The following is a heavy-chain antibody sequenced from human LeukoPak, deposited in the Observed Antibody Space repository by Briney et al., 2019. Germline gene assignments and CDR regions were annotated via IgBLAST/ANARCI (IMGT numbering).Heavy chain of an antibody. CDR2: IYYSGST. Sequence: PSETLSLTCTVSGGSISSYYWSWIRQPPGKGLEWIGYIYYSGSTNYNPSLKSRVTISVDTSKNQFSLKLSSVTAADTAAYYCARSGSGSYYFDYWGQGTLVTVSS. CDR3: ARSGSGSYYFDY. CDR1: GGSISSYY. J-gene: IGHJ4*02. D-gene: IGHD3-10*01. V-gene: IGHV4-59*01.